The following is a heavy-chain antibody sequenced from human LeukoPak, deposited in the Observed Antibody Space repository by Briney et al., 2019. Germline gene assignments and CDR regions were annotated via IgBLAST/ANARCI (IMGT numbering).Heavy chain of an antibody. CDR3: ARAKGMLLSLAFDT. D-gene: IGHD2-8*02. V-gene: IGHV3-30-3*01. J-gene: IGHJ3*02. CDR2: ISYDGGNK. CDR1: GFSFSNYA. Sequence: SGGSLRLSCAASGFSFSNYAMHWVRQAPGKGLEWVALISYDGGNKYYADSVKGRFTISRDTSKNTLYLQMNSLRAEDTAVYYCARAKGMLLSLAFDTWGQGTMVTVSS.